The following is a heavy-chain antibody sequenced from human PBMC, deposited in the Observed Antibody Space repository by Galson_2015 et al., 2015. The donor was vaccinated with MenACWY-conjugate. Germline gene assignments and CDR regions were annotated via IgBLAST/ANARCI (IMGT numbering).Heavy chain of an antibody. Sequence: ETLSLTCAVYGGSFSGYYWSWIRQPPGKGLEWIGEINHSGSTNYNPSLKSRVTISVDTSKNQFSLKLSSVTAADTAVYYCARGRYRRLDYWGQGTLVTVSS. J-gene: IGHJ4*02. CDR1: GGSFSGYY. CDR2: INHSGST. D-gene: IGHD1-1*01. CDR3: ARGRYRRLDY. V-gene: IGHV4-34*01.